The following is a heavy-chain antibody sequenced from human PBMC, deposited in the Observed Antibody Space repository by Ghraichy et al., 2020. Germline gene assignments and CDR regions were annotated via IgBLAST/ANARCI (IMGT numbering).Heavy chain of an antibody. CDR1: GFTFTSSA. CDR3: AAGSFGTVTILNFDY. Sequence: SVKVSCKASGFTFTSSAVQWVRQARGQRLEWIGWIVVGSGNTNYAQKFQERVTITRDMSTSTAYMELSSLRSEDTAVYYCAAGSFGTVTILNFDYWGQGTLVTVSS. D-gene: IGHD4-17*01. CDR2: IVVGSGNT. J-gene: IGHJ4*02. V-gene: IGHV1-58*01.